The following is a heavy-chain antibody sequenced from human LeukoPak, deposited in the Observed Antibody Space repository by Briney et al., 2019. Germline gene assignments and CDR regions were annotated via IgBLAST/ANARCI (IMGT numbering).Heavy chain of an antibody. Sequence: GGSLRLSCAASGFTFSSYSMNWVRQAPGKGLEWVSSISSSSSYIYYADSVKGRFTISGDNAKNSLYLQMNSLRAEDTAVYYCARDQYSSPPLDAFDIWGQGTMVTVSS. CDR3: ARDQYSSPPLDAFDI. V-gene: IGHV3-21*01. D-gene: IGHD6-6*01. CDR2: ISSSSSYI. CDR1: GFTFSSYS. J-gene: IGHJ3*02.